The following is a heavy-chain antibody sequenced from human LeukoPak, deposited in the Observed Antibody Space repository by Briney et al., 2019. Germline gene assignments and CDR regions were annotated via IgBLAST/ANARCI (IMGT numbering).Heavy chain of an antibody. CDR3: AKGIHKWIDDAFDI. J-gene: IGHJ3*02. V-gene: IGHV3-9*01. CDR1: AFTFDVYA. CDR2: ISWNRGSI. Sequence: PGRSLRLSCAASAFTFDVYAMHWVRQAPGKGLEWVSGISWNRGSIGYADTVKGRFTISRDNAKNSLYLQMNSLRAEDTALYYCAKGIHKWIDDAFDIWGQGTMVTVSS. D-gene: IGHD5-12*01.